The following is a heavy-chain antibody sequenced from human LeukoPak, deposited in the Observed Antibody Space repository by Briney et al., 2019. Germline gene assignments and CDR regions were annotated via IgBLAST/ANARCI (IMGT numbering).Heavy chain of an antibody. CDR1: GFTFNSYG. Sequence: SGGSLRLSCAASGFTFNSYGMTWVRQAPGKGLEWVSGISGSGDNTWYADSVKGRFTISRDNSKKTLNLQMHSLRAEDTAVYYCAKASVWTMVRVVSYFDEWGQGIQVTVSS. D-gene: IGHD3-10*01. V-gene: IGHV3-23*01. CDR2: ISGSGDNT. J-gene: IGHJ4*02. CDR3: AKASVWTMVRVVSYFDE.